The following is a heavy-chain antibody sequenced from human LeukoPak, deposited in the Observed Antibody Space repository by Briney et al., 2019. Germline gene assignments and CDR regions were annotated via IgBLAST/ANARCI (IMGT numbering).Heavy chain of an antibody. D-gene: IGHD3-16*01. V-gene: IGHV3-11*04. J-gene: IGHJ4*02. Sequence: PGGSLRLSCAASGFTFSDYYMNWIRQAPGKGLEWVSYISSSDSTIYYADSVKGRFTISRDNAKNSLYLQMNSLRAEDTAVYYCAREVMITFGGASLPDYWGQGTLVTVSS. CDR2: ISSSDSTI. CDR3: AREVMITFGGASLPDY. CDR1: GFTFSDYY.